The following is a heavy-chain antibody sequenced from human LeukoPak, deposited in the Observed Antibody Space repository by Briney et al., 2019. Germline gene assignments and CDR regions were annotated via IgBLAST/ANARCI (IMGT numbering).Heavy chain of an antibody. J-gene: IGHJ4*02. D-gene: IGHD3-10*01. CDR3: AKAYSYGSGSYYSAFDQ. CDR1: GFTFSSYA. CDR2: ISGSGGST. Sequence: GGSLRLSCAASGFTFSSYAMSWVRQAPGKGLEWVSAISGSGGSTYYADSVKGRFTISRDNPKNTLYLQMNSLRAEDTAIYYCAKAYSYGSGSYYSAFDQWGQGTLVTVSS. V-gene: IGHV3-23*01.